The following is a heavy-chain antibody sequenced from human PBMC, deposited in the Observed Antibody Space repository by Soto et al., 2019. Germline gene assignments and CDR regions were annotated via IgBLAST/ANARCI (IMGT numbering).Heavy chain of an antibody. CDR3: ARVRESSWPSPYYFDY. D-gene: IGHD6-13*01. Sequence: GASVKVSCKASAGSFSSYAVSWVRQAPGQGLEWMGGIIPIFGTANYAQKFQGRVTITADESTRTAYMELSSLRSDDTAVYYCARVRESSWPSPYYFDYWGQGTLVTVSS. CDR2: IIPIFGTA. J-gene: IGHJ4*02. CDR1: AGSFSSYA. V-gene: IGHV1-69*13.